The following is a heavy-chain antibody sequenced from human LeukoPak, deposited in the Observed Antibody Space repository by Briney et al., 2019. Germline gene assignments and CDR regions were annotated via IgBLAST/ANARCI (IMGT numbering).Heavy chain of an antibody. CDR1: GFTFSSYS. J-gene: IGHJ4*02. CDR2: ISSSSSYI. Sequence: PGGSLRLSCAASGFTFSSYSMNWVRQAPGKGLEWVSSISSSSSYIYYAVSVKGRFTISRDNAKNSLYLQMNSLRAEDTAVYYCARGREALDYWGQGTLVTVSS. V-gene: IGHV3-21*01. CDR3: ARGREALDY.